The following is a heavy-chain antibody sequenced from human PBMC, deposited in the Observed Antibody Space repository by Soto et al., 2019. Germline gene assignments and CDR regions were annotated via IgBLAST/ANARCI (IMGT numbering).Heavy chain of an antibody. V-gene: IGHV3-30*18. CDR3: AKDRGGEEWLRFQAYYGMDV. J-gene: IGHJ6*02. Sequence: QVQLVESGGGVVQPGRSLRLSCAASGFTFSSYGMHWVRQAPGKGLEWVAVISYDGSNKYYADSVKGRFTISRDNSKNPVYLQMNRLRAEDKAVYYCAKDRGGEEWLRFQAYYGMDVWGQGTTVTVSS. CDR2: ISYDGSNK. D-gene: IGHD5-12*01. CDR1: GFTFSSYG.